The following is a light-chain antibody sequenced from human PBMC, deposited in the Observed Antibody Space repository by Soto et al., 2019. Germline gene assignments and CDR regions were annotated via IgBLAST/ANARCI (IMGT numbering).Light chain of an antibody. J-gene: IGKJ1*01. CDR3: EQYNIYTWT. CDR2: KAS. V-gene: IGKV1-5*03. Sequence: DIQMTQSPSTLSASVGDRVTITCRASQSISSWLAWYQQKPGKAPKLLIYKASSLESGVPSRFSGSGSGTEFTLTISSLQPYDFATYYCEQYNIYTWTFGQGTKLDIK. CDR1: QSISSW.